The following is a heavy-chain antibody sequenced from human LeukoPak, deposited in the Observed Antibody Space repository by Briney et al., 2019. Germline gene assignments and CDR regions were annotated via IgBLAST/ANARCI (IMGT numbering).Heavy chain of an antibody. CDR1: GGSISSHY. CDR3: ARDGVHQGGYNSYYMDV. D-gene: IGHD2-8*01. CDR2: IHYSGTT. J-gene: IGHJ6*03. V-gene: IGHV4-59*11. Sequence: PSETLSLTRTVSGGSISSHYWSWIRQPPGKGLEWIGYIHYSGTTNYNPSLKSRVTISVDTSKNQFSLKVSSVTAADTAVYYCARDGVHQGGYNSYYMDVWGKGTTVTVSS.